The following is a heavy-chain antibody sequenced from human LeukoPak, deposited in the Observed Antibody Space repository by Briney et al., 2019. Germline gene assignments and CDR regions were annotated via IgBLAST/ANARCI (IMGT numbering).Heavy chain of an antibody. CDR3: ARLKIAVADYYFDY. V-gene: IGHV4-34*01. Sequence: SETLSLTCAVYGGSFSGYYWSWIRQPPGKGLEWIGEINHSGSTNYNPSLKSRVTISVDTSKNQFSLKLSSVTAADTAVYYCARLKIAVADYYFDYWGQGTLVTVSS. D-gene: IGHD6-19*01. CDR2: INHSGST. J-gene: IGHJ4*02. CDR1: GGSFSGYY.